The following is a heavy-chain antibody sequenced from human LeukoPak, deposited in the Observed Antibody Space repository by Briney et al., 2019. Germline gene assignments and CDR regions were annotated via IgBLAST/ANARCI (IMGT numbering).Heavy chain of an antibody. CDR3: ARLLIYCSSTSCHFDY. V-gene: IGHV4-39*01. Sequence: SETLSLTCTVSGGSISSSNHYWGWIRQPPGKGLEWIGSIYYSGITYYNPSLKSRVTISVETSNNQFSLKLSSVTAADTAMYYCARLLIYCSSTSCHFDYWGQGTLVTVSS. CDR2: IYYSGIT. D-gene: IGHD2-2*01. J-gene: IGHJ4*02. CDR1: GGSISSSNHY.